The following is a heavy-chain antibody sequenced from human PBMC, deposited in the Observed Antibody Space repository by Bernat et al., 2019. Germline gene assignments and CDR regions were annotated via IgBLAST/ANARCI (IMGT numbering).Heavy chain of an antibody. CDR2: IIPILGIA. CDR3: ARVAVSNTAMAYDFDY. J-gene: IGHJ4*02. V-gene: IGHV1-69*02. D-gene: IGHD5-18*01. Sequence: QVQLVQSGAEVKKPGSSVKVSCKASGGTFSSYTISWVRQAPGQGLEWMGRIIPILGIANYAQKFQGRVTITADKSTSTAYMELSSLRSEDTAVYYCARVAVSNTAMAYDFDYWGQGTLVTVSS. CDR1: GGTFSSYT.